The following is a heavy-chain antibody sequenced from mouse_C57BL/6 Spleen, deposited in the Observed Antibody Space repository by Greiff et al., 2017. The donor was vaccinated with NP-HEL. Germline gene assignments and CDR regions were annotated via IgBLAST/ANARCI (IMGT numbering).Heavy chain of an antibody. Sequence: VQLQESGPELVKPGASVKISCKASGYAFSSSWMNWVKQRPGKGLEWIGRIYPGDGDTNYNGKFKGKATLTADKSSSTAYMQLSSLTSEDSAVYFCAIIYDGYHTWFAYWGQGTLVTVSA. V-gene: IGHV1-82*01. J-gene: IGHJ3*01. CDR3: AIIYDGYHTWFAY. CDR2: IYPGDGDT. CDR1: GYAFSSSW. D-gene: IGHD2-3*01.